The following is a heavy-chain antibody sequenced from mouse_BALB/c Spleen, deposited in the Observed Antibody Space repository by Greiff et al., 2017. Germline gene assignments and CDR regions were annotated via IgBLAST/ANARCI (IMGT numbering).Heavy chain of an antibody. CDR2: ISNGGGST. CDR3: ARHVYDYDRGYYFDY. Sequence: EVKLMESGGGLVQPGGSLKLSCAASGFTFSSYTMSWVRQTPEKRLEWVAYISNGGGSTYYPDTVKGRFTISRDNAKNTLYLQMSSLKSEDTAMYYCARHVYDYDRGYYFDYWGQGTTLTVSS. D-gene: IGHD2-4*01. CDR1: GFTFSSYT. V-gene: IGHV5-12-2*01. J-gene: IGHJ2*01.